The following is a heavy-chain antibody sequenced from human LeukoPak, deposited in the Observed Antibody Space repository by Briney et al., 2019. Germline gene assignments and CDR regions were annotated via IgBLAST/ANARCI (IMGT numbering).Heavy chain of an antibody. Sequence: GGSLRLSCAASGFTISTYGMNWVRQAPRKGLEWVSVIFGSGDSTYYADSVKGRFTIPRDRSKNTLYLEMHSLRADDTAVYYCAKDQKPDSGYDIDYWGQGTLVTVSS. J-gene: IGHJ4*02. CDR3: AKDQKPDSGYDIDY. CDR1: GFTISTYG. V-gene: IGHV3-23*01. D-gene: IGHD5-12*01. CDR2: IFGSGDST.